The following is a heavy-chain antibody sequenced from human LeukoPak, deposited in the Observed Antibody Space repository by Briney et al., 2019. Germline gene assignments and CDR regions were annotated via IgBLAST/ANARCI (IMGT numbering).Heavy chain of an antibody. Sequence: QPGGSLRLSRAASGFTFSDHYMDWVRQAPGKGLEWVGRCRNKANSYTTEYAASVEGRFTISRDDSKNSLYLQMNSLKAEDTAVYYCAGEAGSYGPVVYWGQGTLVTVSS. J-gene: IGHJ4*02. CDR1: GFTFSDHY. D-gene: IGHD3-10*01. V-gene: IGHV3-72*01. CDR2: CRNKANSYTT. CDR3: AGEAGSYGPVVY.